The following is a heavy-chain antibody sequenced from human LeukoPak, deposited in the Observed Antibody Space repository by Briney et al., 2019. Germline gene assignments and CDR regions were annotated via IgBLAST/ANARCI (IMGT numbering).Heavy chain of an antibody. D-gene: IGHD5-18*01. CDR3: ARDGNTAVISSGGMDV. Sequence: PSETLSHTCTVSGGPVSSRHYHWSWIRQPPGKGLEWIGYIYYTGSTNYNPSLKSRVTISVDTSKNQFSLKLSSVTAADTAVYYCARDGNTAVISSGGMDVWGKGTTVTVSS. CDR1: GGPVSSRHYH. CDR2: IYYTGST. V-gene: IGHV4-61*01. J-gene: IGHJ6*04.